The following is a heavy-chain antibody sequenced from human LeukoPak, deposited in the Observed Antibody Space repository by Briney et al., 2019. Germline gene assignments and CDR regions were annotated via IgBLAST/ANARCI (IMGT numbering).Heavy chain of an antibody. CDR2: INPNSGGT. CDR3: ARVHWRPATHWFDP. CDR1: GYTFTDYY. D-gene: IGHD2-2*01. Sequence: ASVKVSCKASGYTFTDYYMYWVGQAPGQGLKYMGWINPNSGGTNYAQKFQGRVTMTRDTSISTAYMELSSLRSDDTAMYYCARVHWRPATHWFDPWGQGTLVTVSS. J-gene: IGHJ5*02. V-gene: IGHV1-2*02.